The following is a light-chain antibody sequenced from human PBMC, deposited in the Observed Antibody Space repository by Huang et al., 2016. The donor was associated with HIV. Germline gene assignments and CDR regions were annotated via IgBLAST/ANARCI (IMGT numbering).Light chain of an antibody. CDR2: WGS. J-gene: IGKJ3*01. CDR1: QSLLHRNGYNY. CDR3: MQAFRGT. Sequence: IVMTQSPRSLAVTPGEPASISCRSSQSLLHRNGYNYVDWYLQKPGQSPRLLIYWGSNRASGVPDRLSGSGSGTDFTLKISRVEAEDVGVYYCMQAFRGTFGPGTKVEIK. V-gene: IGKV2-28*01.